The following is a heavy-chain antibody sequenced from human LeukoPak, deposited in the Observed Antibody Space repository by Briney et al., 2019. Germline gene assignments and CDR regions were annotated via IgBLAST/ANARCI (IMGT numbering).Heavy chain of an antibody. CDR2: ISNSGAT. D-gene: IGHD5-12*01. J-gene: IGHJ4*02. V-gene: IGHV4-59*01. Sequence: SETLSLTCTVSGGSISRYYWSWIRQPPGKGLEWIAYISNSGATNYNPSLKSRVTISIDTSKNQFSLKLSSVTAADTAVYYCASSGYSGYDPVDYWGQGTLVTVSS. CDR3: ASSGYSGYDPVDY. CDR1: GGSISRYY.